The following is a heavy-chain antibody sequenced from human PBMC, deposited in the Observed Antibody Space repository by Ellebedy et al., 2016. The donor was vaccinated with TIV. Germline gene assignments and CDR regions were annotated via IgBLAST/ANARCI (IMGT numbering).Heavy chain of an antibody. CDR1: GFTFTSYA. CDR3: ASDHGDRSHVLGYEYDYYAMDV. Sequence: GESLKISCAASGFTFTSYAMHWVRQAPGKGLEWVAVISFAGSKKDYADSVKGQFTISSDNSEDTLYLQMSSLRGEDTAVYYCASDHGDRSHVLGYEYDYYAMDVWGQGTTVTVSS. D-gene: IGHD3-3*01. CDR2: ISFAGSKK. V-gene: IGHV3-30*07. J-gene: IGHJ6*02.